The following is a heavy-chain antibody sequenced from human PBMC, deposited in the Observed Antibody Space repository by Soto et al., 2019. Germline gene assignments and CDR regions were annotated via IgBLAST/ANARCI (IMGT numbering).Heavy chain of an antibody. CDR2: ISYDGSNK. CDR1: GFTFSSYG. D-gene: IGHD5-18*01. CDR3: AKDCRRYSYGYPESCFDY. Sequence: LRLSCAASGFTFSSYGMHWVRQAPGKGLEWVAVISYDGSNKYYADSVRGRFTISRDNSKNTLYLQMNSLRAEDTAVYYCAKDCRRYSYGYPESCFDYWGQGTLVTVSS. J-gene: IGHJ4*02. V-gene: IGHV3-30*18.